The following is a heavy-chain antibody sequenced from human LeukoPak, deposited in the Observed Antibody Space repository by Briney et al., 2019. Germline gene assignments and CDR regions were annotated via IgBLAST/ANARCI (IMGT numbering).Heavy chain of an antibody. Sequence: SETLSLTCTVSGGSISSGSHYWSWTRQPAGKGLEWIGRINTSGSSSYNPSLKSRVTISVDTSKNQFSLKLSSVTAADTAVYYCARVLDGFDYWGQGTLVTVSS. J-gene: IGHJ4*02. V-gene: IGHV4-61*02. CDR1: GGSISSGSHY. D-gene: IGHD2-2*03. CDR2: INTSGSS. CDR3: ARVLDGFDY.